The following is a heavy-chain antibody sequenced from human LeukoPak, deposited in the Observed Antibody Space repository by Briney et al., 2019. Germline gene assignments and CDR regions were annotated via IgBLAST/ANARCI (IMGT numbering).Heavy chain of an antibody. CDR3: ARDRDSSGLRDFDL. Sequence: SETLSLTCTVSGGSISTYYWNWIRQPPGKGLEWIGYIYYSGTTFYNPSLQSRSIISVDMSKNQFSLRLSSVTAADTAVYYCARDRDSSGLRDFDLWGRGTLVTVSA. CDR1: GGSISTYY. D-gene: IGHD3-22*01. V-gene: IGHV4-59*12. CDR2: IYYSGTT. J-gene: IGHJ2*01.